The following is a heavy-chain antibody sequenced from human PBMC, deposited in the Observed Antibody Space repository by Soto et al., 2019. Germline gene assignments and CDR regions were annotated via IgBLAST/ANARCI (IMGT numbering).Heavy chain of an antibody. Sequence: PGGSLRLSCAASGFTFSSYAMSWVRQAPEKGLEWVSSISASGGTIYYADSVKGRFTISRDNSKNTLYLQMSTLRDDDTAIYYCVQHRRGPYNYGPFDYWGQGTLVTVSS. D-gene: IGHD5-18*01. CDR3: VQHRRGPYNYGPFDY. CDR2: ISASGGTI. CDR1: GFTFSSYA. J-gene: IGHJ4*02. V-gene: IGHV3-23*01.